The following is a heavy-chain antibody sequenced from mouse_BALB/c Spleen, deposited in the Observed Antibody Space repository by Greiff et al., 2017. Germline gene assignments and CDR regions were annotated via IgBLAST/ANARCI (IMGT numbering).Heavy chain of an antibody. CDR3: TRDDYFDY. CDR1: GYTFTDYE. J-gene: IGHJ2*01. V-gene: IGHV1-15*01. CDR2: IDPETGGT. Sequence: VQLQESGAELVRPGASVTLSCKASGYTFTDYEMHWVKQTPVHGLEWIGAIDPETGGTAYNQKFKGKATLTADKSSSTAYMELRSLTSEDSAVYYCTRDDYFDYWGQGTTRTVSS.